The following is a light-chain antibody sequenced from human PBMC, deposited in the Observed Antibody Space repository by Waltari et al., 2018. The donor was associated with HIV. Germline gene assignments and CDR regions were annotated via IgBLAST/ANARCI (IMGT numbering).Light chain of an antibody. CDR2: DAS. CDR3: QQGRT. Sequence: EVVLTQSPVTLSLSPGERATLSCRASQGVGIYLAWYQHKSGQPPRLLIYDASNRAADIPARFSGSGSGTHFTLTISSLDPEDFAVYYCQQGRTFGQGTKLVI. CDR1: QGVGIY. V-gene: IGKV3-11*01. J-gene: IGKJ2*01.